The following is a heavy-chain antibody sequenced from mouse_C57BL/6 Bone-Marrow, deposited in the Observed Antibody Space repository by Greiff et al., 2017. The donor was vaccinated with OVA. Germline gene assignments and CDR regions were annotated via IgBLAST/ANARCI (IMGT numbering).Heavy chain of an antibody. CDR3: AKITTVVADYWYFDV. D-gene: IGHD1-1*01. Sequence: VQGVESGAELARPGASVKLSCKASGYTFTSYGISWVKQRTGQGLEWIGEIYPRSGNTYYNEKFKGKATLTADKSSSTAYMELRSLTSEDSAVYFCAKITTVVADYWYFDVWGTGTTVTVSS. CDR2: IYPRSGNT. V-gene: IGHV1-81*01. CDR1: GYTFTSYG. J-gene: IGHJ1*03.